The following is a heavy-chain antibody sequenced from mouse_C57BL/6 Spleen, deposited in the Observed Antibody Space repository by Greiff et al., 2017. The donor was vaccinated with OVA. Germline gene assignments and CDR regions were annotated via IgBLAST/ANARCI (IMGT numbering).Heavy chain of an antibody. Sequence: QVQLKQPGAELVKPGASVKMSCKASGYTFTSYWVTWVKQRPGQGLEWIGDIYPGSGSTNYNEKFKSKATLTVDTSSSTAYMQLSSLTSEDSAVYYCAREGLVYFDYWGQGTTLTVSS. D-gene: IGHD2-2*01. V-gene: IGHV1-55*01. CDR3: AREGLVYFDY. CDR2: IYPGSGST. J-gene: IGHJ2*01. CDR1: GYTFTSYW.